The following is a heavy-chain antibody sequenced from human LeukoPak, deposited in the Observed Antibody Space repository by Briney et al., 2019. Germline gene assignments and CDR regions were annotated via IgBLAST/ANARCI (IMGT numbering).Heavy chain of an antibody. Sequence: GGSLRLSCEASGFTLRSYWMSWVRQAPGKGLEWVANIKQDGSEKYYVDTVKGRFTISRDNAKKSLYLQMNSLRAEDTAVYYCARDGLPFDYWGQGTLVTVSS. CDR1: GFTLRSYW. CDR2: IKQDGSEK. CDR3: ARDGLPFDY. V-gene: IGHV3-7*03. J-gene: IGHJ4*02.